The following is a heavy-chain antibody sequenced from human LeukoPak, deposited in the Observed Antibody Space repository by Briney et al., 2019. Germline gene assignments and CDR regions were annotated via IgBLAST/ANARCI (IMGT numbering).Heavy chain of an antibody. J-gene: IGHJ4*02. CDR2: IYTSGST. CDR1: GGSISSYY. V-gene: IGHV4-4*07. Sequence: SETLSLTCTVSGGSISSYYWSWIRQPAGKGLEWIGRIYTSGSTNYNPSLKSRVTISVDTSKNQFSLKLSSVTAADTAVYYCSSSGWSQGYDYWGQGTLVTVSS. CDR3: SSSGWSQGYDY. D-gene: IGHD6-19*01.